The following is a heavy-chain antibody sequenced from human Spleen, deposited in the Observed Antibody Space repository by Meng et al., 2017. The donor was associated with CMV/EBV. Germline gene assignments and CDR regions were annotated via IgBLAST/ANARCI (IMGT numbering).Heavy chain of an antibody. D-gene: IGHD6-13*01. Sequence: QVQLVQSGAEVKKPGASVKVSCKASGYIFSTYAIHWVRQAPGQGLEWMGWMNPDSGNTGYAPKFQGRVTMTSDTSTSTAFMELSSLRSEDTAVYYCASQGYGSSWDYWGQGALVTVSS. J-gene: IGHJ4*02. V-gene: IGHV1-8*02. CDR2: MNPDSGNT. CDR1: GYIFSTYA. CDR3: ASQGYGSSWDY.